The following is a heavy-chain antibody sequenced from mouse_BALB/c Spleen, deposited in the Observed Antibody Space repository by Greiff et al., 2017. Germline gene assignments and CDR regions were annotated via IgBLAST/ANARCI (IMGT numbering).Heavy chain of an antibody. D-gene: IGHD2-3*01. CDR3: ARTGYDGYSWYFDV. CDR1: GFSLTSYG. V-gene: IGHV2-4-1*01. J-gene: IGHJ1*01. CDR2: IWSGGST. Sequence: VQLVESGPGLVQPSQSLSITCTVSGFSLTSYGVHWVRQSPGKGLEWLGVIWSGGSTDYNAAFISRLSISKDNSKSQVFFKMNSLQADDTAIYYCARTGYDGYSWYFDVWGAGTTVTVSS.